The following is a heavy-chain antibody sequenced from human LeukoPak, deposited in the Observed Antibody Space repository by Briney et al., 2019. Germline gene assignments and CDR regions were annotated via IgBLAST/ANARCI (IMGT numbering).Heavy chain of an antibody. D-gene: IGHD4-17*01. CDR2: IYYSGST. CDR1: GGSISSSSYY. CDR3: ARRRGGDYGMYYYYYMDV. V-gene: IGHV4-39*01. J-gene: IGHJ6*03. Sequence: SETLSLTCTVSGGSISSSSYYWGWIRQPPGKGLEWIGSIYYSGSTYYKPSLKSRVTISVDTSKNQFSLKLSSVTGADTAVYYCARRRGGDYGMYYYYYMDVWGKGTTVTVSS.